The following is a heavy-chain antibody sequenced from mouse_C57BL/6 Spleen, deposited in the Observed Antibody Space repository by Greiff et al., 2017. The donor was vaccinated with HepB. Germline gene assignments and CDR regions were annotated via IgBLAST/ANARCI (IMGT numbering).Heavy chain of an antibody. V-gene: IGHV1-42*01. D-gene: IGHD1-1*01. CDR3: ARDRLRSYAMDY. CDR2: INPSTGGT. CDR1: GYSFTGYY. J-gene: IGHJ4*01. Sequence: EVMLVESGPELVKPGASVKISCKASGYSFTGYYMNWVKQSPEKSLEWIGEINPSTGGTTYNQKFKAKATLTVDKSSSTAYMQLKSLTSEDSAVYYCARDRLRSYAMDYWGQGTSVTVSS.